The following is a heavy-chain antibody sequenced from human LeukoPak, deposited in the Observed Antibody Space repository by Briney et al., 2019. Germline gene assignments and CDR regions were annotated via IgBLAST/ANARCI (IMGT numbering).Heavy chain of an antibody. V-gene: IGHV3-7*05. CDR1: GFTFRSFW. CDR3: ARGSKWNYVLHFDF. Sequence: GGSLRLYCAASGFTFRSFWMSWVRQAPGKGLESVADIKQDGSEKDSVDSVKGRFTIARDNAKNSLYLQMNSLGAEDTAVYYCARGSKWNYVLHFDFWGQGTVVTVSS. J-gene: IGHJ4*02. D-gene: IGHD1-7*01. CDR2: IKQDGSEK.